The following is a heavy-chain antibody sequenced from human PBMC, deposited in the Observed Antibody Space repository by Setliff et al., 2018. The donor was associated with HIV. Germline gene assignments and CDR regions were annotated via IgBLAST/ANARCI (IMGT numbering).Heavy chain of an antibody. CDR1: GYTFTSYY. CDR3: AAGGYDSSGYFPPLFDY. CDR2: INPSGGSA. J-gene: IGHJ4*02. Sequence: ASVKVSCKASGYTFTSYYLHWVRQAPGQGLEWMGMINPSGGSASYAQKFQGRVTMTEDTSTDTAYMELSSLRSEDTAVYYCAAGGYDSSGYFPPLFDYWGQGTLVTVSS. V-gene: IGHV1-46*01. D-gene: IGHD3-22*01.